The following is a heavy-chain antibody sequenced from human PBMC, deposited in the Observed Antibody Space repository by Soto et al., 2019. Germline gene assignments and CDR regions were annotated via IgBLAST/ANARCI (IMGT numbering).Heavy chain of an antibody. Sequence: SETLSLTCAVYGGSFSGYYWSWIRQPPGKGLEWIGEINHSGSTNYNPSLKSRVTISVDTSKNQFSLKLSSVTAADTAVYYCARGSSSWSLYYFDYWGQGTLVTVSS. CDR2: INHSGST. CDR1: GGSFSGYY. V-gene: IGHV4-34*01. CDR3: ARGSSSWSLYYFDY. J-gene: IGHJ4*02. D-gene: IGHD6-13*01.